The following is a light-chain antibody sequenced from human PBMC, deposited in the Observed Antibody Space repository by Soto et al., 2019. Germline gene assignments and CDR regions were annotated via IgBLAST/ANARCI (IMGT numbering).Light chain of an antibody. CDR3: QSYDRSLSGSRV. CDR1: SSNIGAGYD. CDR2: DNS. J-gene: IGLJ1*01. Sequence: QSVLTQPPSVSGAPGQRVTISCTGSSSNIGAGYDVHWYQQLPGTAPKLLIYDNSNRPSGVPDRFSGSKSGTSASLAITGPQCEDEADYYCQSYDRSLSGSRVFGPGTKLTVL. V-gene: IGLV1-40*01.